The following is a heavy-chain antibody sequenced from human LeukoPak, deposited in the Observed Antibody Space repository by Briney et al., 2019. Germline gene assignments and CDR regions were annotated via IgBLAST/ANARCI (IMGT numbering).Heavy chain of an antibody. CDR1: GGTFSSYA. D-gene: IGHD6-6*01. CDR2: ISGSGGST. CDR3: AKDGVSIAARPVGYYYMDV. J-gene: IGHJ6*03. Sequence: SCKASGGTFSSYAMSWVRQAPGKGLEWVSAISGSGGSTYYADSVKGRFTISRDNSKNTLYLQMNSLRAEDTAVYYCAKDGVSIAARPVGYYYMDVWGKGTTVTVSS. V-gene: IGHV3-23*01.